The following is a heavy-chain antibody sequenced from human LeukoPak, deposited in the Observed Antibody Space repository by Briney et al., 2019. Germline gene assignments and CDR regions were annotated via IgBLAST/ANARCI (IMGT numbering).Heavy chain of an antibody. CDR3: AREGVAAAGTNYYGMDV. V-gene: IGHV3-30*02. CDR2: IRYDGSNK. Sequence: GGSLRLSCAASGFTFSSYGMHWVRQAPGKGLEWVAFIRYDGSNKYYADSVKGRFTISRDNSKNTLYLQMNSLRAEDTAVYYCAREGVAAAGTNYYGMDVWGQGTTVTVSS. D-gene: IGHD6-13*01. J-gene: IGHJ6*02. CDR1: GFTFSSYG.